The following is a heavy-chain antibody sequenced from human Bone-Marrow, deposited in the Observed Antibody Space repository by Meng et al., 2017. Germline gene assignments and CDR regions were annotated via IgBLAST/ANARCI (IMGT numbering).Heavy chain of an antibody. D-gene: IGHD1-7*01. CDR3: GRDQGRELINH. CDR2: VYHRGDT. V-gene: IGHV4-4*02. J-gene: IGHJ4*02. CDR1: GGSISSDIW. Sequence: QVQLQESGPGLVKPSQTLSLTCTVSGGSISSDIWWSWVRQPPGKGLEWIGEVYHRGDTNYNPSLKSRVDISVDKSKNQFYLSLSSVTAADTAVYYCGRDQGRELINHWGQGTLVTVSS.